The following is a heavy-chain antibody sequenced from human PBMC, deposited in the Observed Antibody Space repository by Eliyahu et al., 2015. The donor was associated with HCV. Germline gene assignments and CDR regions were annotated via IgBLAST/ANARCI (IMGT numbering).Heavy chain of an antibody. J-gene: IGHJ4*02. CDR3: AKDPLGYCSGGSCY. D-gene: IGHD2-15*01. Sequence: QVQLVESGGGVVQPGGSLRLSCAASGFTFSGSGMHWVRQASGKGLEWVAFIRYDGSDKYYADSVKGRFTISRDNSKNTLYLQMNSLRAEDTAVYYCAKDPLGYCSGGSCYWGQGTLVTVSS. CDR1: GFTFSGSG. V-gene: IGHV3-30*02. CDR2: IRYDGSDK.